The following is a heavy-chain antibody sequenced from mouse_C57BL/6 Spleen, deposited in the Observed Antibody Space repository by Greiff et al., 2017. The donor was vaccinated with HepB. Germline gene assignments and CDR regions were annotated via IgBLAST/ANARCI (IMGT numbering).Heavy chain of an antibody. CDR3: ARGANWHWYFDD. CDR2: INPNNGGT. CDR1: GYTFTDYN. V-gene: IGHV1-18*01. J-gene: IGHJ1*03. D-gene: IGHD4-1*01. Sequence: VQLQQSGPELVKPGASVKIPCKASGYTFTDYNMDWVKQSHGKSLEWIGAINPNNGGTIYNQKFKGKATLTVDKSSSTAYLELRSLTSEDTAVYYCARGANWHWYFDDWGTGTTVTVSS.